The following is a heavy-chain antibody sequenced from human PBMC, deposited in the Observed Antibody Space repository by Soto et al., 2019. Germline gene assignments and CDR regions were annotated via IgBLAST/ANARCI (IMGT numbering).Heavy chain of an antibody. CDR3: XXXXXXXXYYMDV. Sequence: EVQLVESGGGLVQPGGSLRLSCAASGFTVSSNYMSWVRQAPGKGLEWVSVIYSGGSTYYADSVKGRFTISRDNSKNTXXXXXXXXXXXXXXXXXXXXXXXXXXYYMDVWGKGTTVTVSS. CDR2: IYSGGST. V-gene: IGHV3-66*01. CDR1: GFTVSSNY. J-gene: IGHJ6*03.